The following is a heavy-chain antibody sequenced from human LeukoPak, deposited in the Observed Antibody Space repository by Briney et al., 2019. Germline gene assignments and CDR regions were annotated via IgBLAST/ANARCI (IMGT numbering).Heavy chain of an antibody. D-gene: IGHD3-22*01. CDR3: ARGKTYYYDSTSYLVLDY. CDR2: IYYSGST. J-gene: IGHJ4*02. V-gene: IGHV4-59*01. Sequence: PSETLSLTCTVSGGSISSYHWSWIRQPPGKGLEWIGYIYYSGSTNYNLSLKSRVTISVDTSKNQFSLKLSSVTAADTAVYYCARGKTYYYDSTSYLVLDYWGQGTLVTVSS. CDR1: GGSISSYH.